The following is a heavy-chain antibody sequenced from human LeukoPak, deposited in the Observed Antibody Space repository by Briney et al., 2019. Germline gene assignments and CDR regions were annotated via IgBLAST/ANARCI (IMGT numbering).Heavy chain of an antibody. CDR2: INPSGGGT. J-gene: IGHJ4*02. CDR1: GYTFTTFH. CDR3: ARAGSDSSGKCDC. V-gene: IGHV1-46*01. D-gene: IGHD6-25*01. Sequence: GASVKVSCKASGYTFTTFHIHWVRQAPGQGLECMGTINPSGGGTSYAQKFQGRVTMTSDTSTSTVYMELSSLTSEDTAVYYCARAGSDSSGKCDCWGQGTLVTVSS.